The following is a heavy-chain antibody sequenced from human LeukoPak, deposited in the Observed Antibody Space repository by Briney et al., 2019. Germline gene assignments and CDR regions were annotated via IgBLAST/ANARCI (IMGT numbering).Heavy chain of an antibody. J-gene: IGHJ5*02. Sequence: GGSLRLSCAASGFTFSRYAMSWVRQAPGKGLEWVSGIGASGDSTYYADSVKGRFTISRDNSKNTLYLQMNSLRAEDTAVYYCARTEIVVVAATGWFDPWGQGTLVTVSS. CDR3: ARTEIVVVAATGWFDP. V-gene: IGHV3-23*01. CDR2: IGASGDST. CDR1: GFTFSRYA. D-gene: IGHD2-15*01.